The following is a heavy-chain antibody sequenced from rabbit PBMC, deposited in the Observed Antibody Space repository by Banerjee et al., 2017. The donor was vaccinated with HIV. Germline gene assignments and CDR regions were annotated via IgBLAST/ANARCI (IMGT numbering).Heavy chain of an antibody. CDR1: GFSLSTNDY. Sequence: QSLEESGGDLVKPGASLTLTCTASGFSLSTNDYWCWVRQAPGKGLEWIGYIDPVFGSTYYASWVNGRFTISSDNAQNTVDLQMNSLTAADTATYFCASASSSDYYGYYFNLWGPGTLVTVS. CDR2: IDPVFGST. D-gene: IGHD1-1*01. V-gene: IGHV1S40*01. J-gene: IGHJ4*01. CDR3: ASASSSDYYGYYFNL.